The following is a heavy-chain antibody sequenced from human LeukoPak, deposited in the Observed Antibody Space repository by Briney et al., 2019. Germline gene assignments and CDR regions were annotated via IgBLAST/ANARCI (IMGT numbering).Heavy chain of an antibody. D-gene: IGHD3-22*01. CDR1: GGSISSGGYY. CDR3: ARGGYYDSSGYYPPGY. Sequence: SETLSLTCTVSGGSISSGGYYWSWIRQHPGKGLEWIGYIYYSGSIYYNPSLKSRVTISVDTSKNQFSLKLSSVTAADTAVYYCARGGYYDSSGYYPPGYWGQGTLVTVSS. V-gene: IGHV4-31*03. J-gene: IGHJ4*02. CDR2: IYYSGSI.